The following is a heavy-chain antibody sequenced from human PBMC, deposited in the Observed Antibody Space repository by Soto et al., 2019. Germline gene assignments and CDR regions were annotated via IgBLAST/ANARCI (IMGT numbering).Heavy chain of an antibody. J-gene: IGHJ4*02. CDR2: INAGNGNT. CDR1: GYTFTSYA. V-gene: IGHV1-3*01. D-gene: IGHD3-10*01. CDR3: ARSRGSMVRGVIISPPHFDY. Sequence: ASVKVSCKASGYTFTSYAMHWVRQAPGQRLEWMGWINAGNGNTKYSQKFQGRVTITRDTSASTAYMELSSLRSEDTAVHYCARSRGSMVRGVIISPPHFDYWGQGTLVTVSS.